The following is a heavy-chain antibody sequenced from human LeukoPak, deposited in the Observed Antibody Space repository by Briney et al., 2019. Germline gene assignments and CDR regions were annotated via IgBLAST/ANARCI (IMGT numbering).Heavy chain of an antibody. CDR1: GFTFSSYA. Sequence: GGSMTLSCAASGFTFSSYAMQWVRQAAGKGLEWVAVISYDGSNKYYADSVKGRFTISRDNSKNTLYLQMNSLRAEGTAVYYCATCRCPEAAFQHWGQGTLVTVSS. CDR2: ISYDGSNK. D-gene: IGHD6-19*01. J-gene: IGHJ1*01. CDR3: ATCRCPEAAFQH. V-gene: IGHV3-30*04.